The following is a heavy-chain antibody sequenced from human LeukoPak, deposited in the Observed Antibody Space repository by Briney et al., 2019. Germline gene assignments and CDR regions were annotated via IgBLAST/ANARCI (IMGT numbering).Heavy chain of an antibody. Sequence: ASVKVSCKASGGTFSSYAISWVRQAPGQGLEWMGGIIPIFGTANYAQKLQGRVTMTTDTSTSTAYMELRSLGSDDTAVYYCATSPYDILTGYFDYWGQGTLVTVSS. CDR1: GGTFSSYA. CDR3: ATSPYDILTGYFDY. J-gene: IGHJ4*02. D-gene: IGHD3-9*01. V-gene: IGHV1-69*05. CDR2: IIPIFGTA.